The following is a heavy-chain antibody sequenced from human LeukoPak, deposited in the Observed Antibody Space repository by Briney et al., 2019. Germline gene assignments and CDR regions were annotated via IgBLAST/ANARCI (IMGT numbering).Heavy chain of an antibody. CDR3: ARSRGGSGSYYKQTFDY. CDR1: GFTFSSYG. V-gene: IGHV3-21*04. CDR2: ISSSSSYI. Sequence: GGSLRLSCAASGFTFSSYGMNWVRQAPGKGLEWVSSISSSSSYIYYADSVKGRFTISRDNSKNTLYMQMNSLRAEDTAVYYCARSRGGSGSYYKQTFDYWGQGTQVTVSS. D-gene: IGHD3-10*01. J-gene: IGHJ4*02.